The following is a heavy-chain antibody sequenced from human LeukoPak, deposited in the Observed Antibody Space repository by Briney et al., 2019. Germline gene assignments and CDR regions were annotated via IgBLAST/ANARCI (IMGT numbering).Heavy chain of an antibody. CDR1: RFTFSTHW. J-gene: IGHJ4*02. CDR3: ARVDPSSSGWYDY. Sequence: PGGSLRLSCAASRFTFSTHWMSWVRQAPGKGLEWVANINRDGSAKYFVDSVKGRFTISRDNAKNSLYLQMNSLRAEDTAVYYCARVDPSSSGWYDYWGQGALVTVSS. D-gene: IGHD6-19*01. V-gene: IGHV3-7*05. CDR2: INRDGSAK.